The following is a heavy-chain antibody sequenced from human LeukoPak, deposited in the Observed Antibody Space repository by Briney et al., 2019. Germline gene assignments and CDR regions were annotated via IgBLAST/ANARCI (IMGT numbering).Heavy chain of an antibody. CDR1: GYSFTSYW. Sequence: KISCKGSGYSFTSYWIGWVRQMPGKGLEWMGRIIPILGIANYAQKFQGRVTITADKSTSTAYMELSSLRSEDTAVYYCARAGDLNSSGWFSYFDYWGQGTLVTVSS. V-gene: IGHV1-69*04. J-gene: IGHJ4*02. D-gene: IGHD6-19*01. CDR2: IIPILGIA. CDR3: ARAGDLNSSGWFSYFDY.